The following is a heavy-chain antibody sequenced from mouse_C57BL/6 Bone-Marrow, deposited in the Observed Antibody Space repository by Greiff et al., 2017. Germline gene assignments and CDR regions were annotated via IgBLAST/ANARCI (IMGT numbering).Heavy chain of an antibody. Sequence: QVQLKQPGAELVMPGASVKLSCRASGYTFTSHWMHWVKQRPGQGLEWIGEIDPSDSYTNYNQTFKGKSTLTVDKSSSTAYMQLSSLTSEDSAVYYCVRRRFPYYFDFGGQGTTLTVSS. CDR3: VRRRFPYYFDF. J-gene: IGHJ2*01. CDR2: IDPSDSYT. V-gene: IGHV1-69*01. CDR1: GYTFTSHW.